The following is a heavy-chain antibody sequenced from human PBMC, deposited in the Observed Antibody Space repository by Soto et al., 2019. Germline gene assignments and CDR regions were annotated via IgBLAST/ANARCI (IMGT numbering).Heavy chain of an antibody. CDR3: ARALSSTGWWELDY. D-gene: IGHD6-13*01. J-gene: IGHJ4*02. V-gene: IGHV1-2*02. CDR2: INPNSGDT. CDR1: GYTFSDYF. Sequence: QVKLVQSGAEVRKPGASVKVSCKASGYTFSDYFVHWVLQAPGQGLEWMGRINPNSGDTNFPQKFQCRVTVTRDTSITTVYIELSRLASADTAVYYCARALSSTGWWELDYWGQGTLVAVSS.